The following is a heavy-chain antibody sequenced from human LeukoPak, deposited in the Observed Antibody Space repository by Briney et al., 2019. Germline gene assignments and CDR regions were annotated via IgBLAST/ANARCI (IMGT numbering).Heavy chain of an antibody. D-gene: IGHD1-26*01. CDR2: IIPIFDTA. CDR3: ARISLGAIWGYYYGMDV. V-gene: IGHV1-69*13. Sequence: ASVKVSCKASGGTFSSYSISWVRQAPGRGLEWMGGIIPIFDTADYAQKFQGRVTITADESTSTAYMELSRLRSEDTAVFYCARISLGAIWGYYYGMDVWGQGTTVTVSS. J-gene: IGHJ6*02. CDR1: GGTFSSYS.